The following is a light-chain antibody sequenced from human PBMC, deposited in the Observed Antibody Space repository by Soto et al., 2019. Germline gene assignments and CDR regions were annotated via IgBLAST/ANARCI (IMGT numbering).Light chain of an antibody. CDR2: DVT. J-gene: IGLJ2*01. V-gene: IGLV2-8*01. CDR1: SSDVGGYDY. Sequence: QSALTQPPSASGSPGQSVAISCTGTSSDVGGYDYVSWYQQHPGKAPKLMIYDVTKRPSGVPDRFSGSKSGNTASLTVSGLQAEDEADYYCSSYGGNNNLLFGGGTKLTVL. CDR3: SSYGGNNNLL.